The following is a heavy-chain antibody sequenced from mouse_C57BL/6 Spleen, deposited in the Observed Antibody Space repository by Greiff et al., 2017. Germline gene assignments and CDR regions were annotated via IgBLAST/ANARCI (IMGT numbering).Heavy chain of an antibody. D-gene: IGHD1-1*01. V-gene: IGHV5-17*01. Sequence: DVQLVESGGGLVKPGGSLKLSCAASGFTFSDYGMHWVRQAPEKGLEWVAYISSGSSTIYYADTVKGRFTISRDNAKNTLFLQMASLRSEDTAMYYCARVDLDYYGSSHAMDYWGQGTSVTVSS. CDR1: GFTFSDYG. J-gene: IGHJ4*01. CDR2: ISSGSSTI. CDR3: ARVDLDYYGSSHAMDY.